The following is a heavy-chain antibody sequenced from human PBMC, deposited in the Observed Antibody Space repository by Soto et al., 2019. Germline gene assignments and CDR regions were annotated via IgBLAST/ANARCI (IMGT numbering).Heavy chain of an antibody. CDR1: GGTFSSYA. J-gene: IGHJ6*02. V-gene: IGHV1-69*12. CDR2: IIPICGTA. Sequence: QVQLVQSGAEVKKPGSSVKVSCKASGGTFSSYAISWVRQAPGQGLEWMGGIIPICGTANYAQKFQGRVMLTADESTSTAYMELRSLRSADTAVYYCASPPTTGNYFYSGMDVWGQGSTVTVSS. D-gene: IGHD4-17*01. CDR3: ASPPTTGNYFYSGMDV.